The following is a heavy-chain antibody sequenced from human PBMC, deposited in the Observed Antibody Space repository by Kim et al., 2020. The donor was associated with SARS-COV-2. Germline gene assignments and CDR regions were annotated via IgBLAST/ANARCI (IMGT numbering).Heavy chain of an antibody. V-gene: IGHV4-31*02. D-gene: IGHD3-22*01. Sequence: RRGGEEGRGRRKKKGKGREWMGYIDERGRKEEKKARKRRGTREGDKAKNQFSLKLSSVTAADTAVYYCARDYYDSSGHTFYGMDVWGQGTTVTVSS. CDR2: IDERGRK. CDR1: RRGGEE. J-gene: IGHJ6*02. CDR3: ARDYYDSSGHTFYGMDV.